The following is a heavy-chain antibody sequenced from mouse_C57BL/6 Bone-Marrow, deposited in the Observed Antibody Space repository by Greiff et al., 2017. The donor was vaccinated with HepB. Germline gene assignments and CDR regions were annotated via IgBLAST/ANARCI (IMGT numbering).Heavy chain of an antibody. J-gene: IGHJ2*01. CDR1: GYSITSGYY. V-gene: IGHV3-6*01. CDR3: ARGIYYDYPDY. CDR2: ISYDGSN. D-gene: IGHD2-4*01. Sequence: EVHLVESGPGLVKPSQSLSLTCSVTGYSITSGYYWNWIRQFPGNKLEWMGYISYDGSNNYNPSLKNRISITRDTSKNQFFLKLNSVTTEDTATYYCARGIYYDYPDYWGQGTTLTVSS.